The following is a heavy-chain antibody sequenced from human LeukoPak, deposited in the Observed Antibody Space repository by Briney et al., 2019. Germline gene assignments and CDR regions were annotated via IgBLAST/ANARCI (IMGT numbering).Heavy chain of an antibody. Sequence: ASVTVSFKSSGYTFTYYHINWVRQATGQGLEWMGWINPNNGDTGYAQTFRDRVTITRDTSISNAYMEVRSLGSEDTAVYFCARTTSLTASGYDYWGQGTLVTVSS. CDR1: GYTFTYYH. CDR3: ARTTSLTASGYDY. J-gene: IGHJ4*02. V-gene: IGHV1-8*03. CDR2: INPNNGDT. D-gene: IGHD4-17*01.